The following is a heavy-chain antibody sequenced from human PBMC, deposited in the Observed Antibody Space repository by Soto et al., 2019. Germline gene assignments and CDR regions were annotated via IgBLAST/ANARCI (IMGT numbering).Heavy chain of an antibody. CDR1: GFSFSTYA. CDR2: ISGSGGST. Sequence: GGSLILSCAASGFSFSTYALSWVRQAPGKGLDWVSVISGSGGSTDYAGSVKGRFTISRDNSKNALFLQMNSLRAEDTALYYCAKVGGSGWFDAFDIWGQGTMVTVS. V-gene: IGHV3-23*01. J-gene: IGHJ3*02. D-gene: IGHD6-19*01. CDR3: AKVGGSGWFDAFDI.